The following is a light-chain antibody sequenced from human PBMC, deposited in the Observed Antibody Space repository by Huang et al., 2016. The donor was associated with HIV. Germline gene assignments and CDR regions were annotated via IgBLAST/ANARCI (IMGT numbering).Light chain of an antibody. CDR3: QQYNNWQT. Sequence: EIVMTQSPATLSVSPGERATLSCRASQSFNSNLAWYQKKPGQAPRLLIYDASTRATGIPARFSGSGSGTEFTLTITSLQSEDFAVYYCQQYNNWQTFGPGTKVDIK. CDR2: DAS. CDR1: QSFNSN. V-gene: IGKV3-15*01. J-gene: IGKJ3*01.